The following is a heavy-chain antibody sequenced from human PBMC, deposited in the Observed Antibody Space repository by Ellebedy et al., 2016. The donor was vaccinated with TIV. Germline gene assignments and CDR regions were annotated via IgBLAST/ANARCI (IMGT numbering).Heavy chain of an antibody. CDR2: IDPLSGST. D-gene: IGHD4/OR15-4a*01. V-gene: IGHV1-46*01. CDR3: ARGIVDYGDDNY. Sequence: AASVKVSCKASGYTFISYFMHWVRQAPGHGLEWMGIIDPLSGSTNYAQKFQGRVTVTRDTSTSTVYMELSSLRSEDTAVYYCARGIVDYGDDNYWGQGTLVTVSS. CDR1: GYTFISYF. J-gene: IGHJ4*02.